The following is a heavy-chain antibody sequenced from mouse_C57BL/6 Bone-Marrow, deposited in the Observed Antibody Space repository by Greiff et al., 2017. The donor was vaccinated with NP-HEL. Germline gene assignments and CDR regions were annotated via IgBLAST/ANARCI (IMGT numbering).Heavy chain of an antibody. Sequence: EVQRVESGPGMVKPSQSLSLTCTVTGYSITSGYDWHWIRHFPGNKLEWMGYISYSGSTNYNPSLKSRISITHDTSKNHFFLKLNSVTTEDTATYYCARDDGYYGWYFDVWGTGTTVTVSS. V-gene: IGHV3-1*01. J-gene: IGHJ1*03. D-gene: IGHD2-3*01. CDR3: ARDDGYYGWYFDV. CDR2: ISYSGST. CDR1: GYSITSGYD.